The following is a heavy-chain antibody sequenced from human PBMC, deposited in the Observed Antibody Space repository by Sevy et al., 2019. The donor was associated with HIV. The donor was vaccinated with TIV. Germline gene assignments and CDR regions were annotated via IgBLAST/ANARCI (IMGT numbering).Heavy chain of an antibody. J-gene: IGHJ3*02. CDR3: ARSMEQQLDAFDI. V-gene: IGHV4-39*01. CDR1: GASIRDSSYY. CDR2: IYSYGET. Sequence: SETLSLTCTVSGASIRDSSYYWAWIRQPPGKGLEWIGNIYSYGETYYNSSLKSRVTISVDTSKNQFSLSLTSVTAADTAIYFCARSMEQQLDAFDIWGQGTMFTVSS. D-gene: IGHD6-13*01.